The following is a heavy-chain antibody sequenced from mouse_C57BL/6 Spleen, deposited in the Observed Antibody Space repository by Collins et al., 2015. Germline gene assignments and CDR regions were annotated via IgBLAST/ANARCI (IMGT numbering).Heavy chain of an antibody. Sequence: DVQLQESGPGLVKPSQSLSLTCSVTGYSITSSFHWNWIRQFPGNKLEWMGYISYDGSNNYTPSLKSRISITRDTSKNQFFLKLNSVATEDTATYYCARGMITTAMDYWGQGTSVTVSS. CDR2: ISYDGSN. J-gene: IGHJ4*01. V-gene: IGHV3-6*02. CDR1: GYSITSSFH. CDR3: ARGMITTAMDY. D-gene: IGHD2-4*01.